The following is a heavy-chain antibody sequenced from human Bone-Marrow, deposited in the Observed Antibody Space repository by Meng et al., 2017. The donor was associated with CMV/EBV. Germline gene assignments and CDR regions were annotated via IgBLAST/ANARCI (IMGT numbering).Heavy chain of an antibody. CDR2: IYYSGST. CDR1: GFTFSSYE. J-gene: IGHJ4*02. D-gene: IGHD6-19*01. Sequence: GSLRLSCAASGFTFSSYEMNWVRQAPGKGLEWIGYIYYSGSTYYNPSLKSRVTISVDTSKNQFSLKLSSVTAADTAVYYCARGGAVAGREADWGQGTLVTVSS. CDR3: ARGGAVAGREAD. V-gene: IGHV4-59*08.